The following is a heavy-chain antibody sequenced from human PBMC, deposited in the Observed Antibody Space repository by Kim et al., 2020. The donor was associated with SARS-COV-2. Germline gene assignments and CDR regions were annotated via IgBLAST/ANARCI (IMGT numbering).Heavy chain of an antibody. D-gene: IGHD2-2*01. Sequence: YHPSLKRRVTVSVDTSKNQFSLKVSSVTAADTAVYYCARDGCSSTSCMDVWGQGTTVTVSS. CDR3: ARDGCSSTSCMDV. J-gene: IGHJ6*02. V-gene: IGHV4-59*01.